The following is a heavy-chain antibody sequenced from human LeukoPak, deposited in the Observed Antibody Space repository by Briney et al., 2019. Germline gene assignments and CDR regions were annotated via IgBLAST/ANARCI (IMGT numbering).Heavy chain of an antibody. Sequence: SGGSLRLSCAASGFTFTMFGMNWVRQAPGKGLEWVGRIRSRADGGTAEYATAVEGRFTISRDDSTNTLYLHMSNVKTVDTAVYYCAKHIYGVVSIQQWGQGTLVTVSS. CDR2: IRSRADGGTA. CDR3: AKHIYGVVSIQQ. J-gene: IGHJ1*01. V-gene: IGHV3-15*01. D-gene: IGHD3-3*01. CDR1: GFTFTMFG.